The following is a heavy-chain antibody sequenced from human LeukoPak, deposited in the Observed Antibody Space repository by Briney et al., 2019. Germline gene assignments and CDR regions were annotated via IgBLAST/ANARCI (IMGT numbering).Heavy chain of an antibody. CDR2: IYYSGST. J-gene: IGHJ4*02. CDR1: GGSISSYY. V-gene: IGHV4-59*01. Sequence: SETLSLTCTVSGGSISSYYWSWIPQPPGKGLEWSGYIYYSGSTNYNPALKSRATISVDTSKNQFSLKLSSVTAADTAVYYCASWERGYFDYWGQGTLLTV. D-gene: IGHD1-26*01. CDR3: ASWERGYFDY.